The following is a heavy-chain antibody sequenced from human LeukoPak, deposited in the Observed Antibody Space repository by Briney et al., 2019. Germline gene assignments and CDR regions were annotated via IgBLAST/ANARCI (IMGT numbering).Heavy chain of an antibody. CDR2: IKQDGSEK. Sequence: PGGSLRLSCAASGFTFSSYAMHWVRQAPGKGLEWVANIKQDGSEKYYVDSVKGRFTISRDNAKNSLYLQMNSLRAEDTAVYYCARDVFGVISPFDYWGQGTLVTVSS. J-gene: IGHJ4*02. CDR1: GFTFSSYA. CDR3: ARDVFGVISPFDY. V-gene: IGHV3-7*01. D-gene: IGHD3-3*01.